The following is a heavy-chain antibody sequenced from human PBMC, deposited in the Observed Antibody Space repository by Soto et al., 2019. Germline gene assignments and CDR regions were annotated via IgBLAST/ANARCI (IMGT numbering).Heavy chain of an antibody. CDR3: ARDRTTVTTGGYYYGMVV. CDR2: ISSSSSYI. V-gene: IGHV3-21*01. CDR1: GFTFSSYN. Sequence: EVQLVESGGGLVQPGGSLRLSCAASGFTFSSYNMNWVRHAPGKGLEWVSSISSSSSYIFYADSVKGRFTISRDNAKNSLYLQMNSLRAEDTAVYYCARDRTTVTTGGYYYGMVVWGQGTTVTVSS. J-gene: IGHJ6*02. D-gene: IGHD4-17*01.